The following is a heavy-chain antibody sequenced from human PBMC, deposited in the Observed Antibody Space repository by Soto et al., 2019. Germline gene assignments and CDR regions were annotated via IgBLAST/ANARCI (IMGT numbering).Heavy chain of an antibody. CDR2: INHTGGT. CDR3: ATRITVFGLLIPPFDP. D-gene: IGHD3-3*01. Sequence: SGTLRLTYAVYGGTVIGYYWNWISQPPGKGLEWIGEINHTGGTHYNPSLKSRVTMSVDTSKNQFSLRLSPVTAADTAIYFCATRITVFGLLIPPFDPWGQGTQVTV. V-gene: IGHV4-34*08. CDR1: GGTVIGYY. J-gene: IGHJ5*02.